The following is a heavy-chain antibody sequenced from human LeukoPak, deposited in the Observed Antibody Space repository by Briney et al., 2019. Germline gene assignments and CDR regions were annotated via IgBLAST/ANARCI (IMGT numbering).Heavy chain of an antibody. CDR1: GGSISSYY. V-gene: IGHV4-59*01. Sequence: SETLSLTCTVSGGSISSYYWSWIRQPPGKGLEWIGYIYYSGSTNYNPSLKSRVTISVDTSKNQFSLKLSSVTAADTAVYYCARAEYYYYGMDVWGQGTTVTVSS. CDR2: IYYSGST. CDR3: ARAEYYYYGMDV. J-gene: IGHJ6*02.